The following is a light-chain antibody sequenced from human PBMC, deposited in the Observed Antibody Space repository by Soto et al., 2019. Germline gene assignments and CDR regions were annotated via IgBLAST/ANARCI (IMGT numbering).Light chain of an antibody. Sequence: QSALTQAASVSGSPGQSITISCTGTSSDVGGYNYVSWYQQHPGKVPKLMIYEVTKRPSGVPDRFSGSKSGNTASLTVSGLQAEDEADYYCSSYAGSDNYVLFGGGTQLTVL. CDR3: SSYAGSDNYVL. CDR1: SSDVGGYNY. J-gene: IGLJ2*01. CDR2: EVT. V-gene: IGLV2-8*01.